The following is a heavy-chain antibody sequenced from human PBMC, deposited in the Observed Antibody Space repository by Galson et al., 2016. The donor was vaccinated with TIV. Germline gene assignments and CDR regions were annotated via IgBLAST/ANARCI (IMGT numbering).Heavy chain of an antibody. CDR3: ARVFQETNYDFWSGHFYYYGLDV. V-gene: IGHV3-7*03. Sequence: SLRLSCAASGFTFSSYWMSWVRQAPGKGLGWVANIKQDGSEKYYVDSVKGRLTISRDNAENSLYLQMDSLRAEDTAVYYCARVFQETNYDFWSGHFYYYGLDVWGQGTTVTVSS. CDR1: GFTFSSYW. CDR2: IKQDGSEK. D-gene: IGHD3-3*01. J-gene: IGHJ6*02.